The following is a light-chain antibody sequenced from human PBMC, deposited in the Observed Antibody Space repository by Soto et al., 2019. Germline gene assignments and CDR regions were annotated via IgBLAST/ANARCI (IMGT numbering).Light chain of an antibody. CDR1: QSVNRN. CDR2: GAS. Sequence: EIVMTQSPAILSVSPGERVTLSCRASQSVNRNLAWYQQTPGQAPRLLIYGASSRATGTPDRFSGSASGTDFTLTITSLQSEEFAVYYCQQYDNWPWGPFTFGPGTRVDAK. J-gene: IGKJ3*01. V-gene: IGKV3-15*01. CDR3: QQYDNWPWGPFT.